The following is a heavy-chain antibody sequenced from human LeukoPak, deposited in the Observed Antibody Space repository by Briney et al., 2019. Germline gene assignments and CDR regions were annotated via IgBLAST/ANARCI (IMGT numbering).Heavy chain of an antibody. D-gene: IGHD6-6*01. Sequence: GGSLRLSCAASGFTFSTYAMHWVRQAPGKGLEWVSAISGSGGSTYYADSVKGRFTISRDNSKNTLYLQMNSLRAEDTAVYYCAKRSSSSNYYYYYMGVWGKGTTVTVSS. CDR3: AKRSSSSNYYYYYMGV. J-gene: IGHJ6*03. V-gene: IGHV3-23*01. CDR2: ISGSGGST. CDR1: GFTFSTYA.